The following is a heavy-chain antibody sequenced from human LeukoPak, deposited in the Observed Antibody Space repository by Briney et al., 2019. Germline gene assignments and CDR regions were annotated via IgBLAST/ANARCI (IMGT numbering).Heavy chain of an antibody. CDR3: ATDPVGYCSANGCYSVDY. Sequence: ASVKVSCKVSGYTLTELSMHWVRQAPGKGLEWMGGFDPEDGETIYVQKFQGRVTMTEDTSTDTAYMELTSLRSDDTAMYYCATDPVGYCSANGCYSVDYWGQGTLVTVSS. CDR1: GYTLTELS. CDR2: FDPEDGET. J-gene: IGHJ4*02. D-gene: IGHD2-15*01. V-gene: IGHV1-24*01.